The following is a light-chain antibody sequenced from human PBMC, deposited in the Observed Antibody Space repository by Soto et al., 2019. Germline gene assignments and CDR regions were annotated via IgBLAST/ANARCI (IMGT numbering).Light chain of an antibody. CDR3: QQYESSPYT. Sequence: EIVLTQSPGTLSLSPGERATLSCRASQSVRSSYLAWYHQKPGQPTRLLIFGASNRATGIPDRFSGSESGTDFTLTISRLEPEDFAVYYCQQYESSPYTFGQGTRLEIK. V-gene: IGKV3-20*01. J-gene: IGKJ2*01. CDR2: GAS. CDR1: QSVRSSY.